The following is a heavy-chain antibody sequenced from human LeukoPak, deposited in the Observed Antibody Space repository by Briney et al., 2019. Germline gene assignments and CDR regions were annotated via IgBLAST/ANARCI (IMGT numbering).Heavy chain of an antibody. CDR3: ARDHERVVINYFAY. V-gene: IGHV3-33*01. CDR1: GFTFSSYG. Sequence: GSLRLSCAASGFTFSSYGMHWVRQAPGKGLEWVAVIWYDGSNKYYADSGKGRFTISRDNSKNTLYLQMNSLRAEETAVYYCARDHERVVINYFAYWAREPWSPSPQ. J-gene: IGHJ4*02. CDR2: IWYDGSNK. D-gene: IGHD3-3*01.